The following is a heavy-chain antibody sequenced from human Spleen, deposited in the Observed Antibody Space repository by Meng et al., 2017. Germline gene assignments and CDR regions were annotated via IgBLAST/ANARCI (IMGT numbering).Heavy chain of an antibody. V-gene: IGHV1-3*01. Sequence: QVQLVQSGTEVKKPGASGKVSCKASGYIFTNYALHWVRQAPGQGLEWMGWIHAGNGNTKYSQKFQGRVTITRDTSASTAYMELSSLRSEDTAVYYCARLALAGTRPFDYWGQGTLVTVSS. J-gene: IGHJ4*02. CDR3: ARLALAGTRPFDY. D-gene: IGHD6-19*01. CDR1: GYIFTNYA. CDR2: IHAGNGNT.